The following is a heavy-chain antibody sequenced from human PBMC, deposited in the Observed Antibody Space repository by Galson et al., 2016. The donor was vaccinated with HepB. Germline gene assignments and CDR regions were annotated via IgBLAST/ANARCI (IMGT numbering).Heavy chain of an antibody. V-gene: IGHV4-59*01. Sequence: SETLSLTCTVSGGSISGYYWSWIRQSPEKGLEWIGYIYSSGSTNYNPSHRSRVIISVDTSKNQFSLKLTSVTAADTAVYYCARVGIVARSYYYNMDVWGQGTTVTVSS. CDR3: ARVGIVARSYYYNMDV. CDR2: IYSSGST. D-gene: IGHD6-6*01. J-gene: IGHJ6*02. CDR1: GGSISGYY.